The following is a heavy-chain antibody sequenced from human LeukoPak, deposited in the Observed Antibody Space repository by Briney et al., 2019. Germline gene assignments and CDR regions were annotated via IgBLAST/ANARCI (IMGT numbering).Heavy chain of an antibody. V-gene: IGHV4-31*03. J-gene: IGHJ4*02. Sequence: SETLSLTCTVSGGSISSGGYYWSWIRQHPGKGLEWIGYIYYSGSTYYNPSLKSRVTISVDTSKNQFSLKLSSVTAADTAVYYCAREEVGGGSPDYWGQGTLVTVSS. CDR2: IYYSGST. CDR3: AREEVGGGSPDY. CDR1: GGSISSGGYY. D-gene: IGHD2-15*01.